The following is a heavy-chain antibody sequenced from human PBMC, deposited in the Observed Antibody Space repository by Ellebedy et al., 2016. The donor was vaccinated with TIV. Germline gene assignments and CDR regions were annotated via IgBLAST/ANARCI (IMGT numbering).Heavy chain of an antibody. CDR3: ARDPTARSTVTGLGDY. CDR1: GFSFSSYW. J-gene: IGHJ4*02. D-gene: IGHD4-17*01. V-gene: IGHV3-48*01. CDR2: ISSSSSTI. Sequence: PGGSLRLSCAASGFSFSSYWMSWVRQAPGKGLEWVSYISSSSSTIYYADSVKGRFTISRDNAKNSLYLQMNSLRAEDTAVYYCARDPTARSTVTGLGDYWGQGTLVTVSS.